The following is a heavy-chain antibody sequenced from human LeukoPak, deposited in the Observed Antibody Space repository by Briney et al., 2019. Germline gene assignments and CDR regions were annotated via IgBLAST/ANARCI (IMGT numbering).Heavy chain of an antibody. J-gene: IGHJ4*02. CDR2: IYYSGST. CDR3: AREYCSGGSCYLDY. Sequence: PSETLSLTCTVSGGSISSYYWSWIRQPPGKGLEWIGYIYYSGSTNYNPSLKSRVTISVDTSKNQFSLKLGSVTAADTAVYYCAREYCSGGSCYLDYWGQGTLVTVSS. D-gene: IGHD2-15*01. V-gene: IGHV4-59*01. CDR1: GGSISSYY.